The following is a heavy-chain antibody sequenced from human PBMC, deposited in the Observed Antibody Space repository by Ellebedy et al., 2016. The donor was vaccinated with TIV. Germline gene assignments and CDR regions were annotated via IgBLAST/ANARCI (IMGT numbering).Heavy chain of an antibody. CDR1: GFTFSSYW. CDR3: AKVLRITHYYYGMDV. J-gene: IGHJ6*02. D-gene: IGHD1-14*01. CDR2: ISYDGTNK. Sequence: PGGSLRLSCAASGFTFSSYWMSWVRQAPGKGLEWVTVISYDGTNKYYADSVKGRFTISRDDSKNTLYLQMNSLRPEDTAVYYCAKVLRITHYYYGMDVWGQGTTVTVSS. V-gene: IGHV3-30*18.